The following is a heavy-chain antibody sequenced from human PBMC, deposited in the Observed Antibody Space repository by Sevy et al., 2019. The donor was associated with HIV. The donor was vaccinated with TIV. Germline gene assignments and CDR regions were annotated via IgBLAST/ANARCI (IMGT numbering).Heavy chain of an antibody. D-gene: IGHD3-10*01. CDR1: GFTFSSYA. CDR2: ISGSGGST. J-gene: IGHJ5*02. Sequence: GGSLRLSCAASGFTFSSYAMSWVRQAPGKGLEWVSAISGSGGSTYYADSVKGRFTISRDNSKNTLYLEMNGLRAEDTAVYYCAKGGFGELLYYTNWFDPWGQGTLVTVSS. V-gene: IGHV3-23*01. CDR3: AKGGFGELLYYTNWFDP.